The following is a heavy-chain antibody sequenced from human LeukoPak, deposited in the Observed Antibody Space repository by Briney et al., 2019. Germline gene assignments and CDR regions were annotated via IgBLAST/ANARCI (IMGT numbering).Heavy chain of an antibody. CDR3: AKAEAWYSSGWSFDY. D-gene: IGHD6-19*01. V-gene: IGHV3-23*01. CDR1: GFTVSSYG. Sequence: GGSLRLSCAASGFTVSSYGMTWVRQAPGKGLEWVSAISGSGGSTYYADSVKGRFTISRDNSKNTLYLQMNSLRAEDTAVYYCAKAEAWYSSGWSFDYWGQGTLVTVSS. J-gene: IGHJ4*02. CDR2: ISGSGGST.